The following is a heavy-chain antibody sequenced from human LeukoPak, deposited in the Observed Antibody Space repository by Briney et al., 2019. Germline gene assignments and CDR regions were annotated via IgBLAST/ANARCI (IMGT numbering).Heavy chain of an antibody. Sequence: PGGSLRLSCAASGFTFSSYAMHWVRQAPGKGLEWVAVISYDGGNKYYADSVKGRFTISRDNSKNTLYLQMNSLRAEDTAVYYCARGLIKGIAVAGTGWGQGTLVTVSS. J-gene: IGHJ4*02. D-gene: IGHD6-19*01. CDR1: GFTFSSYA. CDR3: ARGLIKGIAVAGTG. V-gene: IGHV3-30-3*01. CDR2: ISYDGGNK.